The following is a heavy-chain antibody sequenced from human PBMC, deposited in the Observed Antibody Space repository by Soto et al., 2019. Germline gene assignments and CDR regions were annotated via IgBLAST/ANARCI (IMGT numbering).Heavy chain of an antibody. CDR3: AKGPPKGAQPAGFDY. V-gene: IGHV3-30*18. Sequence: QVQLVESGGGVVQPGRSLRLSCAASGFTFSSYGMHWVRQAPGKGLEWVAVISYDGSNKYYADSVKGRFTISRDNSKNTLYLQMNSLRVEDTAVYYCAKGPPKGAQPAGFDYWGQGTLVTVSS. D-gene: IGHD1-26*01. J-gene: IGHJ4*02. CDR1: GFTFSSYG. CDR2: ISYDGSNK.